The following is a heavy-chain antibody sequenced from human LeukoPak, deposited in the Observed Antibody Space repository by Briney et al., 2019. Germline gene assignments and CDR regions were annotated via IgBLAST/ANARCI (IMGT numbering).Heavy chain of an antibody. Sequence: GGSLRLSCAASGFTLSSYSMNWVRQAPGKGLEWVSSISSGSVYIYYADSVKGRFTISRDNSKNTLYLQMNSLRAEDTAVYYCASSMVYWGQGTLVTVSS. CDR1: GFTLSSYS. V-gene: IGHV3-21*04. CDR2: ISSGSVYI. D-gene: IGHD2-8*01. J-gene: IGHJ4*02. CDR3: ASSMVY.